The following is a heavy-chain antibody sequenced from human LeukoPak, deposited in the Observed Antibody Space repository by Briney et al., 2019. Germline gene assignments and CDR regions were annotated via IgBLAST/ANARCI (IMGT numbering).Heavy chain of an antibody. CDR1: GGSISSGDYY. CDR3: ARDGVVGYGDYGSYGMDV. V-gene: IGHV4-30-4*01. D-gene: IGHD4-17*01. J-gene: IGHJ6*02. CDR2: IYYSGST. Sequence: SETLSLTCTVSGGSISSGDYYWSWIRQPPGKGLEWIGYIYYSGSTYYNPSLKSRVTISVDTSKNQFSLKLSSVTAADTAVYYCARDGVVGYGDYGSYGMDVWGQGTTVTVSS.